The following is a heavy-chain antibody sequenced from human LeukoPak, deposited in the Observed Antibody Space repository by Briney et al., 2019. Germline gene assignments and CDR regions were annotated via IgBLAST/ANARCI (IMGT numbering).Heavy chain of an antibody. D-gene: IGHD3-22*01. CDR2: LYKDGRT. CDR1: GFTVSGNY. CDR3: AKSLTYYHENSDSI. Sequence: GKSLRLSCAASGFTVSGNYMTWVRQAPGKGLEWVSVLYKDGRTFYADSVKGRFTISRDNSKNTVYLQMNSLRVENTAVYYCAKSLTYYHENSDSIWGQGTLVTVSS. V-gene: IGHV3-53*01. J-gene: IGHJ4*02.